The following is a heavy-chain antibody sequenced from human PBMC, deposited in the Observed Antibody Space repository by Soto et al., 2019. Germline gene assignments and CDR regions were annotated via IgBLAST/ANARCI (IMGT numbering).Heavy chain of an antibody. Sequence: QVQLVESGGGLVKPGGSLRLSCAASGFTFSDYYMSWIRQAPGKGLEWVSYISSSGSTIYYADSVKGRFTISRDNAKNSLYRQMNSLRAEDTAVYYCARDTSTNWNYPGTYYYYGMDVWGQGTTVTVSS. CDR3: ARDTSTNWNYPGTYYYYGMDV. J-gene: IGHJ6*02. D-gene: IGHD1-7*01. V-gene: IGHV3-11*01. CDR1: GFTFSDYY. CDR2: ISSSGSTI.